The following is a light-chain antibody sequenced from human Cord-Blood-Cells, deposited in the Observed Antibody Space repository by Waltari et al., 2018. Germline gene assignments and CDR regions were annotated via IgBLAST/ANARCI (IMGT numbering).Light chain of an antibody. CDR3: QQYNSYWT. CDR1: QSISSW. V-gene: IGKV1-5*03. CDR2: KAS. J-gene: IGKJ1*01. Sequence: DIQMIQSPFTLSASVGDRVTITCRASQSISSWLAWYQQKPGKAPKLLIYKASSLESGVPSRFGGSGSGTEFTLTISSLQPYDFATYYCQQYNSYWTFGQGTKVEIK.